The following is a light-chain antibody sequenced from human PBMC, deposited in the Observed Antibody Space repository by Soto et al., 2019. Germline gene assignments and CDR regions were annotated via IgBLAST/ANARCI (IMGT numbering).Light chain of an antibody. Sequence: EVVLTQSPDTLSLSPGDRATLSCRASQSVSTYLAWYQQKPGQAPRLLIYDASNRATGIPARFSGSGSGTDFTLNISSLEPEDFAVYYCQQRSDWPPITFGQGTRLDI. V-gene: IGKV3-11*01. CDR1: QSVSTY. J-gene: IGKJ5*01. CDR3: QQRSDWPPIT. CDR2: DAS.